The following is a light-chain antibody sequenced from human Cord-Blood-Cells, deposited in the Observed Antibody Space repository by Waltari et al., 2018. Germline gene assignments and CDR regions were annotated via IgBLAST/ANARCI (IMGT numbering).Light chain of an antibody. CDR2: VVS. CDR3: SSYTSSSSWL. Sequence: QSALTQPASVSGSPGQPTTISCTATSIDVGGYNYVSWYQQHPGKAPKLMSYVVSNRTLGGSHRSSGLKSGKTASMTISGVQAEEEADYYCSSYTSSSSWLFGGGTKLTVL. CDR1: SIDVGGYNY. J-gene: IGLJ3*02. V-gene: IGLV2-14*01.